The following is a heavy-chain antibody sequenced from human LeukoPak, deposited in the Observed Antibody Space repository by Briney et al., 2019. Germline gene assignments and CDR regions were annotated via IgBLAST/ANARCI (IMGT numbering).Heavy chain of an antibody. CDR1: GFTFSSYS. Sequence: GRSLRLSCAASGFTFSSYSMNWVRQAPGKGLEWVSYISSSSSTIYYADSVKGRFTISRDNAKNSLYLQMNSLRAEDTAVYYCARGWGATTFDYWGQGTLVTVSS. CDR3: ARGWGATTFDY. CDR2: ISSSSSTI. V-gene: IGHV3-48*01. D-gene: IGHD1-26*01. J-gene: IGHJ4*02.